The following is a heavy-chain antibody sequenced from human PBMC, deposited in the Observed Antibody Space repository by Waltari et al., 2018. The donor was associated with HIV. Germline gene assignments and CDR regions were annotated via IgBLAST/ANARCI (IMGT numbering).Heavy chain of an antibody. Sequence: QLQLQESGPGLVKPSETLSLPCTVSGGAISSSSYYWGWIRQPPGKGLEWIGSIYYSGITYYNPSLKSRVTISVDTSKNQFSLKLSSVTAADTAVYYCARHREQWLPYFDYWGQGTLVTVSS. D-gene: IGHD6-19*01. CDR3: ARHREQWLPYFDY. J-gene: IGHJ4*02. CDR1: GGAISSSSYY. CDR2: IYYSGIT. V-gene: IGHV4-39*01.